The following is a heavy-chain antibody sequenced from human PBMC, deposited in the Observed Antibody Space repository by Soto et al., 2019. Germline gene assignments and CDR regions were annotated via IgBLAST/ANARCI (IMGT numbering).Heavy chain of an antibody. CDR2: IYYSGST. CDR1: GGSISSSSYY. V-gene: IGHV4-39*01. Sequence: PSETLSLTCTVSGGSISSSSYYWGWIRQPPGKGLEWIGSIYYSGSTYYNPSLKSRVTISVDTSKNQFSLKLSSVTAADTAVYYCARQHPITIASDYWGQGTLVIVSS. CDR3: ARQHPITIASDY. J-gene: IGHJ4*02. D-gene: IGHD3-9*01.